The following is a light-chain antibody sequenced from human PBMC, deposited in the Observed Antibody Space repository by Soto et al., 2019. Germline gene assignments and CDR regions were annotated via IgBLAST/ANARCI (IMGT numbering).Light chain of an antibody. J-gene: IGLJ1*01. Sequence: QSALTQPASVSGSPGQSITISCTGTSSDVGGYNYVSWYQQHPGKAPKLMIYEVSNRPSGVSNRFSGSKSGNTASLTISGLQAEDEAHYHCCSYAGGNTWVFGTGTKLTVL. V-gene: IGLV2-14*01. CDR1: SSDVGGYNY. CDR3: CSYAGGNTWV. CDR2: EVS.